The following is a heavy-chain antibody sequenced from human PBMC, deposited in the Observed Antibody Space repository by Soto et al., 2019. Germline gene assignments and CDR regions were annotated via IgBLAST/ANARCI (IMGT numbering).Heavy chain of an antibody. CDR3: ARGGDDFWSGPNYYYYGMDV. Sequence: GASVKVSCKASGGTFSSYAISWVRQAPGQGLEWMGGIIPIFGTANYAQKFQGRVTITADESTSTAYMELSSLRSEDTAVYYCARGGDDFWSGPNYYYYGMDVWGQGTTVTVSS. V-gene: IGHV1-69*13. CDR2: IIPIFGTA. CDR1: GGTFSSYA. J-gene: IGHJ6*02. D-gene: IGHD3-3*01.